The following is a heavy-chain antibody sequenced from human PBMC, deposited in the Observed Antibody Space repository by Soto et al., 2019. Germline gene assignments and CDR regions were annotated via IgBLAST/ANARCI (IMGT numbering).Heavy chain of an antibody. V-gene: IGHV1-46*01. D-gene: IGHD3-3*01. J-gene: IGHJ4*02. Sequence: QVQLVQSGAEVKKPGASVKVSCKASGYTFTSYYMHWVRQAPGQGLAWMGIINPSGGSTCYAQKFQGRVTMTRDTSTSTVYMELSSLRSEDTAVYYCARDQYDFWGGYYGPLDYWGQGTLVTVSS. CDR2: INPSGGST. CDR3: ARDQYDFWGGYYGPLDY. CDR1: GYTFTSYY.